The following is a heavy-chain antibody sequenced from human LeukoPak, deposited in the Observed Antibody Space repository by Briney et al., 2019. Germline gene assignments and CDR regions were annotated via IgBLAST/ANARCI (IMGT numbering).Heavy chain of an antibody. CDR3: AKNGEVLSWFDP. Sequence: PGGSLRLSCAASGFTFSSYAMSWVRQAPGRGLEWVSAISASGDRTYYADSVKGRFTISRDNSKNILYLQMNSLRAEDTAVYSCAKNGEVLSWFDPWGQGTLVTVSS. V-gene: IGHV3-23*01. J-gene: IGHJ5*02. CDR1: GFTFSSYA. CDR2: ISASGDRT. D-gene: IGHD3-10*01.